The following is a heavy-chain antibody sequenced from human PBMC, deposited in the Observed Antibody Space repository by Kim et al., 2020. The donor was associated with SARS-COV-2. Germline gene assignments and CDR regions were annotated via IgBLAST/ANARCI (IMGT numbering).Heavy chain of an antibody. V-gene: IGHV1-46*01. CDR2: T. Sequence: TFYAQRFQGRVTFTQDTSTTTVYMELSSLTSEDTAVYYCVREIPNAYYLDYWGQGTLVTVSS. J-gene: IGHJ4*02. D-gene: IGHD3-16*01. CDR3: VREIPNAYYLDY.